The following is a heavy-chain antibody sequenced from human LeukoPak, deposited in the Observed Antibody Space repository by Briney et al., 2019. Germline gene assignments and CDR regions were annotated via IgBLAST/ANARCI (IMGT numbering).Heavy chain of an antibody. V-gene: IGHV4-4*02. Sequence: SETLSLTCAVSGGSISSSNWWSWVRQPPGKGLEWIGEIYHSGSTNYNPSLKSRVTISVDTSKNQFSLKLSSVTAADTAVYYCARYCSSTSCSWVDYWGQGTLVTVSS. CDR3: ARYCSSTSCSWVDY. CDR1: GGSISSSNW. CDR2: IYHSGST. J-gene: IGHJ4*02. D-gene: IGHD2-2*01.